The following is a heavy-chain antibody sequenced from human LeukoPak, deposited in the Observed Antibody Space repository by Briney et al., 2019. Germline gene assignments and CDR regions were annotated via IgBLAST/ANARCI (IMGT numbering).Heavy chain of an antibody. CDR2: IYHSGST. CDR3: ARCAITMVRGVIIPTWGYYYYYMDV. D-gene: IGHD3-10*01. Sequence: SETLSLTCTVSGYSISSGYYWGWIRQPPGKGLEWIGSIYHSGSTYYNPSLKSRVTISVDTSKNQFSLKLSSVTAADTAVYYCARCAITMVRGVIIPTWGYYYYYMDVWGKGTTVTVSS. V-gene: IGHV4-38-2*02. CDR1: GYSISSGYY. J-gene: IGHJ6*03.